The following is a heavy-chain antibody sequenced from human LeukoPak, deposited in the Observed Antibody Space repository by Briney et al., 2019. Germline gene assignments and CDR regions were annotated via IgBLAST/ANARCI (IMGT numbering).Heavy chain of an antibody. Sequence: GGSLRLSCAASGFTFSSYGMHWVRQAPGKGLEWVAVISYDGSNKCYADSVKGRFTISRDNSKNTLYLQMNSLRAEDTAVYYCARVIPRITMVRGPFDYWGQGTLVTVSS. CDR3: ARVIPRITMVRGPFDY. CDR2: ISYDGSNK. J-gene: IGHJ4*02. D-gene: IGHD3-10*01. CDR1: GFTFSSYG. V-gene: IGHV3-30*03.